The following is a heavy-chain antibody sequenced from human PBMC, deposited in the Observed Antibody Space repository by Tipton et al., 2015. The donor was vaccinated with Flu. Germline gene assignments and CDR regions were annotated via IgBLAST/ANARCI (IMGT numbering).Heavy chain of an antibody. D-gene: IGHD4-11*01. CDR1: GDSISRGSYY. CDR3: ARRDFSNYVSDPKNWFDP. V-gene: IGHV4-38-2*02. CDR2: IHRYGTT. J-gene: IGHJ5*02. Sequence: TLSLTCTVSGDSISRGSYYYNWIRQPPGKGLEWIATIHRYGTTYYNPSLKSRVTISIDTSRNQFSLEMRSVTAADMAVYYCARRDFSNYVSDPKNWFDPWGQGTLVTVSS.